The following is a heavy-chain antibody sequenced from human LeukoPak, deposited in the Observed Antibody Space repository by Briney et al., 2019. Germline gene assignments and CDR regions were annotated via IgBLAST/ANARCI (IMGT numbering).Heavy chain of an antibody. D-gene: IGHD2-21*02. V-gene: IGHV4-38-2*02. CDR1: GYSISSGYY. CDR3: ARYILLAYCGGDCYPRGLFDY. Sequence: SETLSLTCTVSGYSISSGYYWGWIRQPPGKGLEWIGSIYHSGSTYYNPSLKSRVTISVDTSKNQFSLKLGSVTAADTAVYYCARYILLAYCGGDCYPRGLFDYWGQGTLVTVSS. CDR2: IYHSGST. J-gene: IGHJ4*02.